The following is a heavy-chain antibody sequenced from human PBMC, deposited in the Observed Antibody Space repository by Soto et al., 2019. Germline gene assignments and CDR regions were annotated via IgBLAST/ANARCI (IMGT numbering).Heavy chain of an antibody. CDR1: GYTFTRYA. CDR3: ARESPAAIEY. V-gene: IGHV7-4-1*01. Sequence: QVQLVQSGSELKKPGASVKVSCKASGYTFTRYAMNWVRPSPGQGLEWMGWINTNTVNPTYAQGFTGRFVFYLDTSVSTEYLQICSLKAEDNAVYYCARESPAAIEYLGQGTLVTVSS. J-gene: IGHJ4*02. D-gene: IGHD5-18*01. CDR2: INTNTVNP.